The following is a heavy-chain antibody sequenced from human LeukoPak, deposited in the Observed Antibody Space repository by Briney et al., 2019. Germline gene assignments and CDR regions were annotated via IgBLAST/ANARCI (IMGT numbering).Heavy chain of an antibody. J-gene: IGHJ4*02. Sequence: SETLSLTCAVSTYSITSNWWSWVRQPPGKGLEWIGEVYKSGSINYYPSFLSRVTISIDKSKNQIALEMTSVTAADTAVYYCAKEIVGAPTPGAYWGQGILVTVSS. V-gene: IGHV4-4*02. D-gene: IGHD1-26*01. CDR2: VYKSGSI. CDR1: TYSITSNW. CDR3: AKEIVGAPTPGAY.